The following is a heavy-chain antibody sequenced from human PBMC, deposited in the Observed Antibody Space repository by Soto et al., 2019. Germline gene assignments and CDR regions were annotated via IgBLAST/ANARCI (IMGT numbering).Heavy chain of an antibody. CDR1: GGSISSGGYS. CDR3: ARRKTTTWYVGY. Sequence: SETLSLTCAVSGGSISSGGYSWSWIRQPPGKGLKWIGSIHQSGSTYYNPSLKGRVTISVDTSKNQFSLKLSSVTAADTAVYYCARRKTTTWYVGYWGQGALVTVSS. D-gene: IGHD6-13*01. V-gene: IGHV4-30-2*03. J-gene: IGHJ4*02. CDR2: IHQSGST.